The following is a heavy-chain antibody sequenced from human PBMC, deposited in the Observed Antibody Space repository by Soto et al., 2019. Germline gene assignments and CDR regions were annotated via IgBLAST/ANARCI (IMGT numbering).Heavy chain of an antibody. D-gene: IGHD6-19*01. CDR3: AKARRKKESRWFFLDY. CDR2: ISWDGSNK. J-gene: IGHJ4*02. V-gene: IGHV3-30*18. Sequence: QVQLVESGGGVVQPGRSLRLSCAASGFTFSGYGMHWVRQAPGKGLEWVAVISWDGSNKYYADSVKGRFTISRDNSKNTLYQQMNSLRAEDTAVYYCAKARRKKESRWFFLDYWGQGTLVTVSS. CDR1: GFTFSGYG.